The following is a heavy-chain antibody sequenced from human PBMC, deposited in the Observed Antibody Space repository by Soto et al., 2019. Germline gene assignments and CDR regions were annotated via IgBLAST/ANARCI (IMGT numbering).Heavy chain of an antibody. J-gene: IGHJ5*02. Sequence: SVKVSCKASGGTFSSYAISWVRQAPGQGPEWMGGIIPIFGTANYAQKFQGRVTITADESTSTAYMELSSLRSEDTAVYYCARAFPFGVVIIGWSDPWGQGTLVTVSS. CDR3: ARAFPFGVVIIGWSDP. CDR2: IIPIFGTA. D-gene: IGHD3-3*01. CDR1: GGTFSSYA. V-gene: IGHV1-69*13.